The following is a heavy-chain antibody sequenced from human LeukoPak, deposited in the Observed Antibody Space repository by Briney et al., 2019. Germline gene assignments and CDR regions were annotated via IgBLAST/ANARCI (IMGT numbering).Heavy chain of an antibody. CDR2: IYYSGST. J-gene: IGHJ4*02. CDR3: ARDRKVRGSGGFLESDY. Sequence: SETLSLTCTVSGGSISSSSYYWGWIRQPPGKGLEWIGSIYYSGSTYYNPSLKSRVTISVDTSKNQFSLKPSSVTAADTAVYYCARDRKVRGSGGFLESDYWGQGTLVTVSS. V-gene: IGHV4-39*07. CDR1: GGSISSSSYY. D-gene: IGHD3-10*01.